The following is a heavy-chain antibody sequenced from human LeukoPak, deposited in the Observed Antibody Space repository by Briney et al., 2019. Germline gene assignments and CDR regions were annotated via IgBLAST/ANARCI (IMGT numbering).Heavy chain of an antibody. CDR2: IIPILGIA. CDR3: ARDWLSGYCSSTSCYTSWFDP. V-gene: IGHV1-69*04. CDR1: GGTFSSYT. D-gene: IGHD2-2*02. Sequence: ASVKVSCKVSGGTFSSYTTSWVRQAPGQGLEWMGRIIPILGIANYAQKFQGRVTITADKSTSTAYMELSGLRSEDTAVYYCARDWLSGYCSSTSCYTSWFDPWGQGTLVTVSS. J-gene: IGHJ5*02.